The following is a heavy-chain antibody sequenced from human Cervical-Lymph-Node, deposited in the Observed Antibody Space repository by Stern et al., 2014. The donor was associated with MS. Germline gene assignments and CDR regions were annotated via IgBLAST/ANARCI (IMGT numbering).Heavy chain of an antibody. V-gene: IGHV3-30*18. CDR3: AKAKRGYFGHIDF. CDR2: ISDDGSVK. CDR1: GFIFTNYG. J-gene: IGHJ4*02. D-gene: IGHD3-9*01. Sequence: QVQLVESGGGVVQPGRSLRLSCEASGFIFTNYGMHWVRQAPGKGLDWVAVISDDGSVKYYSASAKGSFAISRDNSKQTVHLQMNSLAPEDTDLYYCAKAKRGYFGHIDFWGQGTLVSVSS.